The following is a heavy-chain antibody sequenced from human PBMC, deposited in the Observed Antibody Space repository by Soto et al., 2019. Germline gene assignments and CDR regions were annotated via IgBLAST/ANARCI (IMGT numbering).Heavy chain of an antibody. Sequence: ASVKVSCEASGYSLTSYARHWVRQAPGQRLEWMGWINAGNGNTKYSQKFQGRVTITRDTSASTAYMELSSLRSEDTAVYYCAIGFEDPHYYMDVWGKGTTVTVSS. CDR3: AIGFEDPHYYMDV. D-gene: IGHD3-9*01. CDR1: GYSLTSYA. CDR2: INAGNGNT. J-gene: IGHJ6*03. V-gene: IGHV1-3*01.